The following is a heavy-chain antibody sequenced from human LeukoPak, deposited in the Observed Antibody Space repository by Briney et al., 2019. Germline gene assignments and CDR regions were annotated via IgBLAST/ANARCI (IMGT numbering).Heavy chain of an antibody. J-gene: IGHJ6*02. CDR1: GFTFSSYA. CDR3: AREPGEGHSTLMEYYYGMDV. CDR2: ISYDGSNK. Sequence: PGGSLRLSCAASGFTFSSYAMHWVRQAPGKGLEWVAVISYDGSNKYYADSVKGRFTISRDNSKNTLYLQMNSLRAEDTAVYYCAREPGEGHSTLMEYYYGMDVWGQGTTVTVSS. V-gene: IGHV3-30-3*01. D-gene: IGHD3-10*01.